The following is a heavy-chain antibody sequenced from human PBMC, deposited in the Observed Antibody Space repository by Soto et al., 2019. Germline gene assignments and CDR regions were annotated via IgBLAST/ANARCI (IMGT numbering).Heavy chain of an antibody. V-gene: IGHV1-2*02. CDR3: ARDQSPSSGWPGMDV. CDR2: MSPNSGGT. J-gene: IGHJ6*02. CDR1: GYTFTDYY. D-gene: IGHD6-19*01. Sequence: QVQLVQSGGEVKKPGASVKVSCKASGYTFTDYYMHWVRQAPGQGLEWMGWMSPNSGGTNYAQKFQGRVTMTRDTSISTAYMELNRLRSDDTAVYYCARDQSPSSGWPGMDVWGQGTTVTVSS.